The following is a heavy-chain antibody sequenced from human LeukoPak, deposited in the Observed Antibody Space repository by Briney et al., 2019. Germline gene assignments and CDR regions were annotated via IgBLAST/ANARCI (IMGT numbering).Heavy chain of an antibody. D-gene: IGHD2-2*01. CDR1: GGSISSGGYY. Sequence: PSETLSLTCTVSGGSISSGGYYWSWIRQPPGKGLEWIGYIYHSGSTYYNPSLKSRVTISVDRSKNQFSLKLSSVTAADTAVYYCASLVVPAATSYYYYMDVWGKGTTVTVSS. CDR2: IYHSGST. CDR3: ASLVVPAATSYYYYMDV. V-gene: IGHV4-30-2*01. J-gene: IGHJ6*03.